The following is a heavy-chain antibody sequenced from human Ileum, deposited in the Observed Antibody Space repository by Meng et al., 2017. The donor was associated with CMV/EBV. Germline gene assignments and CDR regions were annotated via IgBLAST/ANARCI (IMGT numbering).Heavy chain of an antibody. Sequence: FSSYAMSWVRQAPGKGLEWVSVIYSGGSSTYYADSVKGRFTISRDNSKNTLYLQMNSLRAEDTAVYYCAKDPYYYGSGSYWRWYDYWGQGTLVTVSS. CDR2: IYSGGSST. J-gene: IGHJ4*02. V-gene: IGHV3-23*03. CDR1: FSSYA. D-gene: IGHD3-10*01. CDR3: AKDPYYYGSGSYWRWYDY.